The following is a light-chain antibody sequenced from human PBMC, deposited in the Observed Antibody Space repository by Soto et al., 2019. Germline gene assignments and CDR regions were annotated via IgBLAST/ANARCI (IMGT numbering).Light chain of an antibody. Sequence: QSVLTQPPSASGSPGQSVTISCTGTSSDIGYYNYVSWYQQHPGKAPKLLIYEVTKRPSGVPDRFSGSKSGNTASLTVSGLQEEDEADYYCSSFAGVSTVFGTGTKVTVL. J-gene: IGLJ1*01. CDR3: SSFAGVSTV. CDR2: EVT. V-gene: IGLV2-8*01. CDR1: SSDIGYYNY.